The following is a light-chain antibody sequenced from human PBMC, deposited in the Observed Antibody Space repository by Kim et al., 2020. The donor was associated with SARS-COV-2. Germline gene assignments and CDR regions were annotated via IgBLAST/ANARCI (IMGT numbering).Light chain of an antibody. CDR1: QSISSW. V-gene: IGKV1-5*03. J-gene: IGKJ4*01. Sequence: ASVGDRVTITCRASQSISSWLAWYQQKPGKAPKLLFYKASSLESGVPSRFSGSGSGTEFTLTISSLQPDDFATYYCQQYNSYPLTFGGGTKVDIK. CDR2: KAS. CDR3: QQYNSYPLT.